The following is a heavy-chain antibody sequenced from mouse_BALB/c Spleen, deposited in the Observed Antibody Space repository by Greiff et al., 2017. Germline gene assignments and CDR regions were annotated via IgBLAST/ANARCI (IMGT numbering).Heavy chain of an antibody. CDR3: ARSITTVVAYYAMDY. D-gene: IGHD1-1*01. CDR2: INPNNGGT. J-gene: IGHJ4*01. CDR1: GYTFTEYT. V-gene: IGHV1-18*01. Sequence: VQLKESGPELVKPGASVKISCKTSGYTFTEYTMHWVKQSQGKSLEWIGGINPNNGGTSYNQKFKGKATLTVDKSSSTAYMELRSLTSEDSAVYYCARSITTVVAYYAMDYWGQGTSVTVSS.